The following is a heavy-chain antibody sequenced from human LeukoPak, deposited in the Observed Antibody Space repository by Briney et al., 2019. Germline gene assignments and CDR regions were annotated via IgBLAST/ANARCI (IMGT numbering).Heavy chain of an antibody. CDR2: ISTTSSTL. V-gene: IGHV3-48*02. J-gene: IGHJ4*02. CDR3: GRDLHYAFDC. Sequence: PGGSLRLSCAASGFTFSSYSMNWVRQAPGKGLEWISYISTTSSTLSYADSVKGRFTISRDNARNSLYLQMNTLRDEDAAVYYCGRDLHYAFDCWGQGTLVTVSS. D-gene: IGHD3-16*01. CDR1: GFTFSSYS.